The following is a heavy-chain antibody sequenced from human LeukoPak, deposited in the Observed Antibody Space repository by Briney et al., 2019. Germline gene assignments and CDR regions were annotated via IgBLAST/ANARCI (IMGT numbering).Heavy chain of an antibody. CDR1: GFTFSRYG. Sequence: RPGGSLRLSCAASGFTFSRYGMSWVRQAPGKGLEWVSLISGSGGTSYYADSVKGRFTISRDNSKNTLYLQMNSLRAEDTAVYYCAKSGVGGLRGGYFDYWGQGTLVTVSS. CDR3: AKSGVGGLRGGYFDY. V-gene: IGHV3-23*01. CDR2: ISGSGGTS. D-gene: IGHD4-17*01. J-gene: IGHJ4*02.